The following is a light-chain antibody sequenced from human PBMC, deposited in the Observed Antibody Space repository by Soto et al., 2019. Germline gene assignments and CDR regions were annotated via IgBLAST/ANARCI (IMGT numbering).Light chain of an antibody. Sequence: EIVLTQSPGTLSLSPGERATLSCRASQSVSSSFLAWYQQKPGQAPRLLIYGASSRATGIPDRFSGSGSGTDFTLTISRLDPEDFAVYYCQQYDSSPWTFGQGTKVEIK. J-gene: IGKJ1*01. CDR1: QSVSSSF. CDR2: GAS. CDR3: QQYDSSPWT. V-gene: IGKV3-20*01.